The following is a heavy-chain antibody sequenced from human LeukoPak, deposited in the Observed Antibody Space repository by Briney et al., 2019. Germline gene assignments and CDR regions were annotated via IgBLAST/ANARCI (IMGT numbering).Heavy chain of an antibody. V-gene: IGHV4-59*08. D-gene: IGHD2-21*01. CDR1: GGSINNNY. CDR3: AKRAVTTAGDLWFDP. CDR2: IYSSGST. Sequence: SETLSLTCTVSGGSINNNYWGWLRQPTGKGLECLGYIYSSGSTTYNPSLESRLAISIDTSKKHFSLKLSSVTAADTAVYFCAKRAVTTAGDLWFDPWGQGTLVTVSS. J-gene: IGHJ5*02.